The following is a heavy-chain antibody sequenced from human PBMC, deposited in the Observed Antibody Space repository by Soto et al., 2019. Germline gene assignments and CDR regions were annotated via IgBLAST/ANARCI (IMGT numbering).Heavy chain of an antibody. J-gene: IGHJ6*03. CDR2: IKQDGSEK. D-gene: IGHD6-6*01. V-gene: IGHV3-7*01. CDR3: AREDLGIAARQGNSYYYYYYMDV. CDR1: GFTFSSYW. Sequence: GGSLRLSCAASGFTFSSYWMSWVRQAPGKGLEWVANIKQDGSEKYYVDSVKGRFTISRDNAKNSLYLQMNSLRAEDTAVYYCAREDLGIAARQGNSYYYYYYMDVWGKGTTVTVSS.